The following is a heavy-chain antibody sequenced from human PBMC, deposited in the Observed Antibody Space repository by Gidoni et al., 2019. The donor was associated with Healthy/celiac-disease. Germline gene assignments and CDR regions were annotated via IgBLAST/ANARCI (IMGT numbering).Heavy chain of an antibody. D-gene: IGHD6-19*01. CDR1: GGSFSGYY. CDR3: ARVFFGSGSDY. J-gene: IGHJ4*02. V-gene: IGHV4-34*01. CDR2: INHSGST. Sequence: QVQLQQWGAGLLKPSETLSLTCAVYGGSFSGYYWSWIRQPPGKGLEWIGEINHSGSTNYNPSLKSRVTISVDTSKNQFSLKLSSVTAADTAVYYCARVFFGSGSDYWGQGTLVTVSS.